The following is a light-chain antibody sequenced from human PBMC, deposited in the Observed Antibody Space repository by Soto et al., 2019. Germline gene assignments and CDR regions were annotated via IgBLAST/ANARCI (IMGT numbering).Light chain of an antibody. CDR2: GVT. CDR3: SSYAGSSTWV. V-gene: IGLV2-8*01. J-gene: IGLJ3*02. CDR1: SSDVGAYNY. Sequence: QSALTQPASVSGSPGQSITISCTGTSSDVGAYNYVSWYQQHPGKAPKLVIYGVTKRPSGVPDRFSGSKSGNTASLTVSGLQSEDEADYYCSSYAGSSTWVFGGGTKLTVL.